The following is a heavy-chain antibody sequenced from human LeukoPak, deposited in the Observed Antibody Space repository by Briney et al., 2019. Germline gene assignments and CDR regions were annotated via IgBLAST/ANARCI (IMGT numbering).Heavy chain of an antibody. Sequence: GESLKISCKASGYTFANHWIGWVRQMPGKGLDWMAIMYPGDSDIRYSPSFQGQVTISADRSITTAYLQWNSLKASDTAIYCCATAYNSDYWGQGTLVTVSS. CDR1: GYTFANHW. CDR2: MYPGDSDI. D-gene: IGHD1-14*01. V-gene: IGHV5-51*01. CDR3: ATAYNSDY. J-gene: IGHJ4*02.